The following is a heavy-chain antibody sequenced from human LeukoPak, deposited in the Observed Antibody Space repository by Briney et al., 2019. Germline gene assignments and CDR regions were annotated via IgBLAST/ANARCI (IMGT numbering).Heavy chain of an antibody. CDR3: ARDTYCSSTSCYGQGAFDI. J-gene: IGHJ3*02. CDR1: GYTFNSYD. CDR2: ISAYNGNT. Sequence: GASVKVSCKASGYTFNSYDISWVRQAPGQGLEWMGWISAYNGNTNYAQKLQGRVTMTTDTSTSTAYTELRSLRSDDTAVYYCARDTYCSSTSCYGQGAFDIWGQGTMVTVSS. D-gene: IGHD2-2*01. V-gene: IGHV1-18*01.